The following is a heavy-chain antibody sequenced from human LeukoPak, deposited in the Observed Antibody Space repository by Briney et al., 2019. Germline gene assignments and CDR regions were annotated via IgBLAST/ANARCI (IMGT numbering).Heavy chain of an antibody. J-gene: IGHJ3*02. V-gene: IGHV3-7*05. Sequence: GGSLRLSCAASGFIFSSYWMTWVRQAPGKGLEWVANIKQDGGEKYSVDSVKGRFTISRDNAKNSLYLQMNSLRAEDTAVYYCARGGGLDSWGQGTMVTVSS. CDR3: ARGGGLDS. CDR2: IKQDGGEK. CDR1: GFIFSSYW.